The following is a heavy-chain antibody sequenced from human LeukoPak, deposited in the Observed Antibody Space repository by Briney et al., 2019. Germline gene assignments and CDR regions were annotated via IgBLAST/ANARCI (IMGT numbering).Heavy chain of an antibody. CDR1: GFTFSTYA. J-gene: IGHJ5*02. D-gene: IGHD3-10*01. CDR2: ISNSGDRT. Sequence: PGGSLRLSCSASGFTFSTYAMRWVRQAPGKGLEWVSGISNSGDRTYYADSVKGRFTISRDNSKNTLYLQMNSLRAEDTAVYYCAKALVGSLRGCDPWGQGTLVTVSS. CDR3: AKALVGSLRGCDP. V-gene: IGHV3-23*01.